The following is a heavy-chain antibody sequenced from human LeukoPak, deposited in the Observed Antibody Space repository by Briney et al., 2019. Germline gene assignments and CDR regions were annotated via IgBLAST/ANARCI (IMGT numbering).Heavy chain of an antibody. CDR2: IYHSGST. D-gene: IGHD3-22*01. V-gene: IGHV4-38-2*02. CDR3: ARDAVINSSGYDGYYYYYYMDV. CDR1: GYSISSGYY. Sequence: PSETLSLTCTVSGYSISSGYYWGWIRQPPAQGLEWMGTIYHSGSTYYNPSLKSRVTISVDTSKNQFSLKLSSVTAADTAVYYCARDAVINSSGYDGYYYYYYMDVWGKGTTVTISS. J-gene: IGHJ6*03.